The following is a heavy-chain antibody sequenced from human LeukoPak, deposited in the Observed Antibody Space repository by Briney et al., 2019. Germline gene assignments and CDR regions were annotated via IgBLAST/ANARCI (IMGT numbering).Heavy chain of an antibody. V-gene: IGHV1-69*04. CDR3: ATGRVGCSSTSCYIGAFDI. Sequence: SVKVSCKASGGTFSTYAIIWVRQAPGQGLEWMGRIIPILGIPNYAQKFQGRVTITADKSTTTAYMELSSLRSEDTAVYYCATGRVGCSSTSCYIGAFDIWGQGTMVTVSS. CDR1: GGTFSTYA. J-gene: IGHJ3*02. D-gene: IGHD2-2*02. CDR2: IIPILGIP.